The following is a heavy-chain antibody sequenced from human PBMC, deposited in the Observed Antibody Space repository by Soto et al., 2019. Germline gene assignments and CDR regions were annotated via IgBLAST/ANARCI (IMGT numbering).Heavy chain of an antibody. V-gene: IGHV5-10-1*04. Sequence: GESLKISCKGSGYNFASYWINWVRQVPGKGLEWMGRIDPTDSYTNYNPSFQGQVTISADKSLRTAYLQWTSLKASDTALYYCARTRSFTLGFYYDGMDVWGQGTTVTVSS. CDR3: ARTRSFTLGFYYDGMDV. J-gene: IGHJ6*02. CDR1: GYNFASYW. D-gene: IGHD6-6*01. CDR2: IDPTDSYT.